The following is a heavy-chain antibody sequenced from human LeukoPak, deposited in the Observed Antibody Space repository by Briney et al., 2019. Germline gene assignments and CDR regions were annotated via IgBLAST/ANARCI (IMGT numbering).Heavy chain of an antibody. D-gene: IGHD4-17*01. J-gene: IGHJ5*02. CDR2: IYSSGST. Sequence: SETLSLTCTASGGSISSYYWSWLRQPAGKGLEWIGRIYSSGSTNYNPSLRNRVTMSVDTSKNQFSLKLSSVTAADTALYYCAREGGYGDYGIWGHNWFDPWGQGTLVTVSS. CDR1: GGSISSYY. V-gene: IGHV4-4*07. CDR3: AREGGYGDYGIWGHNWFDP.